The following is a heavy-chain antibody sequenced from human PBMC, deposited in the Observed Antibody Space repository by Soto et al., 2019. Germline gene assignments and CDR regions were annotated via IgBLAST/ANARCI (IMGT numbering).Heavy chain of an antibody. Sequence: PGGSLRLSCAASGFTFSDYGINWVRQAPGKGLEWISYISSSSSPIYYADSVKGRFTISRDNVKKSLYLQLNSLRDEDTAVYYCARYCSGGSCHDGHYHYGIDVRGQGTTVTVSS. CDR3: ARYCSGGSCHDGHYHYGIDV. D-gene: IGHD2-15*01. CDR2: ISSSSSPI. V-gene: IGHV3-48*02. J-gene: IGHJ6*02. CDR1: GFTFSDYG.